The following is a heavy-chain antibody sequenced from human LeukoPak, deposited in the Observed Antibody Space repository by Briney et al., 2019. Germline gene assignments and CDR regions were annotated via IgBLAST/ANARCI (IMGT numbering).Heavy chain of an antibody. Sequence: SSETLSLTCTVSGYSISSGYYWGWIRQPPGKGLEWIGRIYTSGSTNYNPSLKSRVTMSVDTSKNQFSLKLSSVTAADTAVYYCARSSMVRGVTNLYYYYYMDVWGKGTTVTISS. CDR3: ARSSMVRGVTNLYYYYYMDV. CDR1: GYSISSGYY. J-gene: IGHJ6*03. D-gene: IGHD3-10*01. CDR2: IYTSGST. V-gene: IGHV4-38-2*02.